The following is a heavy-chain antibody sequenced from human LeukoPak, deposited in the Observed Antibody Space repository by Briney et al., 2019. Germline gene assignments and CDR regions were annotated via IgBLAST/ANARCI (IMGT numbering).Heavy chain of an antibody. Sequence: GGSLRLSCAASGFTFSSYSMNWVRQAPGKGLEWVPSISSGSSYIYYADSVKGRFTISGDNAKNSLYLQMNSLSAEDAAVYYCACTSGYDFSSYYYYYMDVWGKGTTVTVSS. D-gene: IGHD5-12*01. CDR2: ISSGSSYI. J-gene: IGHJ6*03. CDR3: ACTSGYDFSSYYYYYMDV. V-gene: IGHV3-21*01. CDR1: GFTFSSYS.